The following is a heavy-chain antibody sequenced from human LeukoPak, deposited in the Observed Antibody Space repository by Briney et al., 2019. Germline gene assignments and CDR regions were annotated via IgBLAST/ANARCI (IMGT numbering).Heavy chain of an antibody. CDR2: FDPEDGET. D-gene: IGHD3-22*01. V-gene: IGHV1-24*01. CDR1: VYTLTELS. Sequence: GASEKVSCKVSVYTLTELSMHWVRQAPPTGLEWMGGFDPEDGETIYAQKVQGRVTMPEDTSTDTAYMELSSMRSEDTAVYYCPTLRITMIVVVTSPYAFDIWGQGTMVTLSS. CDR3: PTLRITMIVVVTSPYAFDI. J-gene: IGHJ3*02.